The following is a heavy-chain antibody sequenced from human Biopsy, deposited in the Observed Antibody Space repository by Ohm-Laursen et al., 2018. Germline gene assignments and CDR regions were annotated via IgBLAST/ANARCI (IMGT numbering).Heavy chain of an antibody. CDR2: IYTSGSP. V-gene: IGHV4-4*07. CDR3: ARGTGRYYVYGAFDI. CDR1: GDSINNYY. J-gene: IGHJ3*02. Sequence: SDTLSLTCTVSGDSINNYYWSWIRQPAGKGLEWIGRIYTSGSPNYNLSLESRVTMSVDTSKNQFPLNLRSVTAADTAVYYCARGTGRYYVYGAFDIWGQGTVVTVSS. D-gene: IGHD1-26*01.